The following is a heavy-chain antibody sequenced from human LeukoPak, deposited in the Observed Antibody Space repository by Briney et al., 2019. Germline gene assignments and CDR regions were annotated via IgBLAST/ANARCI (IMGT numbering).Heavy chain of an antibody. V-gene: IGHV4-39*01. CDR1: GGSISRSSYY. Sequence: SETLSLTCSVSGGSISRSSYYWGWTRQPPGKGLEWSGSIYYSGSTYYNPSLKSRVTISVDTSRNQFSLKLGSVTAADTAVYYCARHGSIATGAFTYWGQGTLVTVSS. J-gene: IGHJ4*02. CDR2: IYYSGST. CDR3: ARHGSIATGAFTY. D-gene: IGHD6-13*01.